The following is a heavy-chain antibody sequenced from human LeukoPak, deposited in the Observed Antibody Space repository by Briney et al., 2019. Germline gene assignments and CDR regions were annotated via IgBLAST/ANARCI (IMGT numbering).Heavy chain of an antibody. Sequence: PSETLSLTCAVSGGSISSGDYSWSWIRQPPGEGLEWIGFIYNSGNTYYNPSLKSRVTISVDTSKNQFSLKLSSVTAADTAVYYCARGRRGGYGANYMDVWGKGTTVTVSS. CDR1: GGSISSGDYS. J-gene: IGHJ6*03. CDR2: IYNSGNT. CDR3: ARGRRGGYGANYMDV. D-gene: IGHD5-12*01. V-gene: IGHV4-30-4*07.